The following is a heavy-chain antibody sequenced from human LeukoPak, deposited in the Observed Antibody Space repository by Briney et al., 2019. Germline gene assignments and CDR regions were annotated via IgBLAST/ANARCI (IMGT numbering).Heavy chain of an antibody. CDR2: IYSGGNT. CDR3: TRATDPSKGMDV. CDR1: EFSVSSNY. V-gene: IGHV3-53*01. D-gene: IGHD4-11*01. J-gene: IGHJ6*02. Sequence: PSGGSLRLSCAAAEFSVSSNYITLVRPAPGKGPECVSVIYSGGNTDYADSVKGRFTISRDNSRNTLYLQMNSLRTEDTALYYCTRATDPSKGMDVWGQGTTVTVSS.